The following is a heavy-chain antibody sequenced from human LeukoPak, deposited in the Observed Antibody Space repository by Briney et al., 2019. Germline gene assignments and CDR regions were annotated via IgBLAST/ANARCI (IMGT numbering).Heavy chain of an antibody. D-gene: IGHD6-19*01. V-gene: IGHV1-18*01. CDR1: GYTFTSYG. J-gene: IGHJ4*02. Sequence: ASVKVSCKASGYTFTSYGISWVRQAPGQGLEWMGWISAYNGNTNYAQKFQGRVTMTRDTSISTAYMELSRLRSDDTAVYYCARATPLAVAGTFWGQGTLVTVSS. CDR3: ARATPLAVAGTF. CDR2: ISAYNGNT.